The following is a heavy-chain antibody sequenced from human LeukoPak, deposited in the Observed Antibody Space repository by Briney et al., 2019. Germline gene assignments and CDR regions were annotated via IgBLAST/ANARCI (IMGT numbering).Heavy chain of an antibody. J-gene: IGHJ4*02. D-gene: IGHD2-15*01. CDR2: ISWNSGSI. Sequence: ARSLRLSCAASAFTFDDYAMHWVRQAPGKGLEWVSGISWNSGSIGYTDSVKGRFTISRDNAKDSMYLKMNSLRAEDTALYYGGKGPHGILGYWGQGTLVTVSS. CDR3: GKGPHGILGY. V-gene: IGHV3-9*01. CDR1: AFTFDDYA.